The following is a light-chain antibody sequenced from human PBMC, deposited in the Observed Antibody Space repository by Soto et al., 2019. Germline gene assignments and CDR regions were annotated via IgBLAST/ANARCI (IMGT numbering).Light chain of an antibody. CDR2: DAS. V-gene: IGKV3-11*01. CDR1: QSVSSF. J-gene: IGKJ4*01. Sequence: IVLTQSPATLSLSPGERATLSCRASQSVSSFLAWYQQKPGQAPRLLIYDASNRATGIPARFSGSGSGTDFTIPISRLAPEDFAVYYRQPPSSGLTFGGGTKVEI. CDR3: QPPSSGLT.